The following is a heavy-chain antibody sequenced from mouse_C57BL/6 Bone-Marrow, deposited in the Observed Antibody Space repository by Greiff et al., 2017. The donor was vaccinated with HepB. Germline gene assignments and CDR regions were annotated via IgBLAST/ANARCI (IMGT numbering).Heavy chain of an antibody. CDR2: IYPRDGST. CDR1: GYTFTSYD. J-gene: IGHJ1*03. D-gene: IGHD1-1*01. Sequence: QVQLQQSGPELVKPGASVKLSCKASGYTFTSYDINWVKQRPGQGLEWIGWIYPRDGSTKYNEKFKGKATLTVDTSSSTAYMELHSLTSEDSAVYFCARWYYGSSSSYWYFDVWGTGTTVTVSS. CDR3: ARWYYGSSSSYWYFDV. V-gene: IGHV1-85*01.